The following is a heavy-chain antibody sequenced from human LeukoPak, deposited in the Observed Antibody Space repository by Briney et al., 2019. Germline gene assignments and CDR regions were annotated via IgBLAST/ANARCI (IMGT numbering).Heavy chain of an antibody. Sequence: ASVKVSCKASGYILARYAIQWVRQAPGQGLEWMGWINTDTGEPTYAQGFTGRFVFSLDTSVSTAFLQITGLKAEDTAVYYCARPLEGYNFPGESGVWGQGTLVTVSS. CDR1: GYILARYA. CDR2: INTDTGEP. CDR3: ARPLEGYNFPGESGV. V-gene: IGHV7-4-1*02. D-gene: IGHD5-24*01. J-gene: IGHJ4*02.